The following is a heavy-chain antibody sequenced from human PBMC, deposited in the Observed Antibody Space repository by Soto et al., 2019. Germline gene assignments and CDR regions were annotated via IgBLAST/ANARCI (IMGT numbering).Heavy chain of an antibody. CDR2: IWYDGSNK. J-gene: IGHJ4*02. V-gene: IGHV3-33*01. CDR1: GFTFSSYG. Sequence: GGSLRLSCAAPGFTFSSYGMHWVRQAPGKGLEWVAVIWYDGSNKYYADSVKGRFTISRDNSKNTLYLQMNSLRAEDTAVYYCARDQGRGYNYGFDYWGQGTLVTVSS. D-gene: IGHD5-18*01. CDR3: ARDQGRGYNYGFDY.